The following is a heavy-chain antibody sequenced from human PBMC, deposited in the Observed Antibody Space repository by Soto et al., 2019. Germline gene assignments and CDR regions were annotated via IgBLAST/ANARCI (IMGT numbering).Heavy chain of an antibody. CDR2: ISYDGIKT. CDR1: GFTFSSYG. D-gene: IGHD5-12*01. J-gene: IGHJ4*02. Sequence: GGSLRLSCAASGFTFSSYGLHWVRQAPGKGLEWVAVISYDGIKTYYADSVKGRFSISRDNSKNTLFLQMNSLRPEDTAVYYCARGGDGYPQLDYWGQGTLVTVSS. V-gene: IGHV3-30-3*01. CDR3: ARGGDGYPQLDY.